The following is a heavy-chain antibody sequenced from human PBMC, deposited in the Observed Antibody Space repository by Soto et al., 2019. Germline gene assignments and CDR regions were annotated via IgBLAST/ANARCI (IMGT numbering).Heavy chain of an antibody. Sequence: SVKVSCKASGGTFSSYAISWVRQAPGQGLEWMGGIIPIFGTANYAQRFQGRVTITADESTSTAYMELSSLRSEDTAVYYCARDTPGSYYDSSGYYYVEAFDIWGQGTMVTVSS. D-gene: IGHD3-22*01. CDR2: IIPIFGTA. J-gene: IGHJ3*02. V-gene: IGHV1-69*13. CDR3: ARDTPGSYYDSSGYYYVEAFDI. CDR1: GGTFSSYA.